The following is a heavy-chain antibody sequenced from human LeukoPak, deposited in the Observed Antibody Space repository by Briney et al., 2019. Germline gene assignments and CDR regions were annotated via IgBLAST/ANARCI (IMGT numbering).Heavy chain of an antibody. J-gene: IGHJ4*02. Sequence: ASVKVSCEASGYTFTSYGISWVRQAPGQGLEWMGRISAYNGNTNYAQKLQGRVTMTTDTSTSTAYMELRSLRSDDTAVYYCARDPALDIVVVPAAGDYWGQGTLVTVSS. D-gene: IGHD2-2*03. V-gene: IGHV1-18*01. CDR1: GYTFTSYG. CDR2: ISAYNGNT. CDR3: ARDPALDIVVVPAAGDY.